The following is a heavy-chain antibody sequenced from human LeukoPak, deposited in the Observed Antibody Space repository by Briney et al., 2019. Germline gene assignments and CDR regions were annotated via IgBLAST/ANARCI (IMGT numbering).Heavy chain of an antibody. CDR3: ARVASSGRWFDP. CDR1: GGSISSYY. Sequence: PSETLSLTCSVSGGSISSYYWSWIRQTPGKGLEWIGYIYYSGSTNYNPSLKSRVTISVDTSKNQFSLKLSSVTAADTAVYYCARVASSGRWFDPWGQGTLVTVSS. D-gene: IGHD1-26*01. CDR2: IYYSGST. J-gene: IGHJ5*02. V-gene: IGHV4-59*01.